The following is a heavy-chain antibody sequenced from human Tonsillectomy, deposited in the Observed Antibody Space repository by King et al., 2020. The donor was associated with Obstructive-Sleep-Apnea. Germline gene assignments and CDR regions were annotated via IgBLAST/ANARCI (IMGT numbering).Heavy chain of an antibody. V-gene: IGHV3-7*03. Sequence: QLVQSGGGLVQPGGSLRLSCAASGFTFSSYWMNWFRQAPGKGLEWVANIKQDGNEKYYVDSVQGRFSISRDNAKNSLYLQMNSLRAEDTAVYYCARSVLYGDYALDYWGQGTLVTVSS. D-gene: IGHD4-17*01. CDR2: IKQDGNEK. J-gene: IGHJ4*02. CDR1: GFTFSSYW. CDR3: ARSVLYGDYALDY.